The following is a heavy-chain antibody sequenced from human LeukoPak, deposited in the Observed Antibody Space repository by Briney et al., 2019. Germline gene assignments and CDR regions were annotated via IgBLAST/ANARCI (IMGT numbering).Heavy chain of an antibody. Sequence: SETLSLTCTVSGDSISTSSYYWGWIRQPPGKGLEWIGNIFYSGSTYYNPSLESRLTISLDTSKNQFSLKLSSVTAADTAVYYCARTTLTIPYATYDMWGQGTMVTVSS. D-gene: IGHD3-9*01. J-gene: IGHJ3*02. CDR1: GDSISTSSYY. V-gene: IGHV4-39*07. CDR2: IFYSGST. CDR3: ARTTLTIPYATYDM.